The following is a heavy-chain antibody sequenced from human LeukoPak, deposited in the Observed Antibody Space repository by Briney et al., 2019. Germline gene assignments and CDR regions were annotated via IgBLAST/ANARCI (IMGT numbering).Heavy chain of an antibody. J-gene: IGHJ5*02. CDR2: VNQDGSEK. CDR1: GFTYNSYW. V-gene: IGHV3-7*01. CDR3: AREWQQLMPS. D-gene: IGHD6-13*01. Sequence: GGSLRLSCAGSGFTYNSYWMSWVRQAPGKGLEWVANVNQDGSEKYCVDSVKGRFTISRDNAKNSLYLQMNSLRAEDTALYYCAREWQQLMPSWGQGTLVTVSS.